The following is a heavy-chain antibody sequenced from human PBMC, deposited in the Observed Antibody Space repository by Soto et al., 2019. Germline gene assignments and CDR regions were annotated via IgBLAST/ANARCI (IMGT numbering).Heavy chain of an antibody. V-gene: IGHV3-23*01. Sequence: PGGSLRLSCAASDSTIRRYAMSWVRQAPGKGLEWVSGITGNSARIYYADSVKGRFYISRDNSKNTLYLQMDTLRAEDTAVYYCAKNGDFDYDAFDVWGQGTVVTVSS. D-gene: IGHD3-16*01. CDR3: AKNGDFDYDAFDV. CDR1: DSTIRRYA. J-gene: IGHJ3*01. CDR2: ITGNSARI.